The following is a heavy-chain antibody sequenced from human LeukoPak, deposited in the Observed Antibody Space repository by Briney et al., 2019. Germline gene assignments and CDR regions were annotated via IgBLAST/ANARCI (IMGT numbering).Heavy chain of an antibody. Sequence: SETLSLTCAVYGGSFSGYYWSWIRQHSGKGLEWIGYIYYSGSTYYNPSLKSRVTISVDTSKNQFSLKLSSVTAADTAVYYCARAPYYYDSSGYSPPDYWGQGTLVTVSS. CDR3: ARAPYYYDSSGYSPPDY. D-gene: IGHD3-22*01. V-gene: IGHV4-31*11. CDR2: IYYSGST. J-gene: IGHJ4*02. CDR1: GGSFSGYY.